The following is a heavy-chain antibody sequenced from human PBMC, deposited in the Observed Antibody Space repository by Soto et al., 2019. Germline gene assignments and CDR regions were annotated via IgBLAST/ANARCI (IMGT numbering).Heavy chain of an antibody. CDR2: IIPILGIA. V-gene: IGHV1-69*02. Sequence: QVQLVQSGAEVKKPGSSVKVSCKASGGTFSSYTISWVRQAPGQGLEWMGRIIPILGIANYAQKFQGRVTITGDKSTSTAYMELSSLRSEDTAVYYCARVRPDCRYCGGDCYSSYCYGMDVWGQGTTVTVSS. J-gene: IGHJ6*02. CDR3: ARVRPDCRYCGGDCYSSYCYGMDV. CDR1: GGTFSSYT. D-gene: IGHD2-21*02.